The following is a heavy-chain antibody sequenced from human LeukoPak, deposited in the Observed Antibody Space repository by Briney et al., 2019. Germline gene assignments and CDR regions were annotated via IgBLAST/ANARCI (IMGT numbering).Heavy chain of an antibody. CDR1: GFTLSNYG. J-gene: IGHJ4*02. CDR3: ARHSTSSWDY. CDR2: TWNDGSKE. D-gene: IGHD6-6*01. Sequence: GGSLRLSCAASGFTLSNYGVHWVRQAPGKGLEWLAVTWNDGSKEYYGDSVQGRFIVSRDNPGNMVYLQMRSPRVEDSAVYYCARHSTSSWDYWGQGTLVTVSS. V-gene: IGHV3-33*01.